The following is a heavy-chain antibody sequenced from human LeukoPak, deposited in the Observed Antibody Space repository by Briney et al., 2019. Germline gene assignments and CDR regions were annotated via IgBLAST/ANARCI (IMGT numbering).Heavy chain of an antibody. J-gene: IGHJ5*02. D-gene: IGHD6-19*01. CDR2: IYYSGST. V-gene: IGHV4-59*01. CDR1: GGSISSYY. CDR3: ARVPYSSGWVWFDP. Sequence: SETLSLTCTVSGGSISSYYWSWIRQPPGKGLEWIGYIYYSGSTNYNPSLKSRVTISVDTSKNQFSLQLSSVTAADTAVYYCARVPYSSGWVWFDPWGQGTLVTVSS.